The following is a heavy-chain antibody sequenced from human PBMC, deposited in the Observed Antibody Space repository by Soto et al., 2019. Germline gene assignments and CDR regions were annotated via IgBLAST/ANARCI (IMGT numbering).Heavy chain of an antibody. CDR3: ARGFGRSHFDY. CDR1: GGSISSRDSY. Sequence: SETLSLMCTVSGGSISSRDSYWVWIRQPPGKGLEWIGSFHYSGSTYYNPSLKSRVTISVDTSKNQLSLRVTSVTAADTAVYYCARGFGRSHFDYWGQGTLVTVSS. J-gene: IGHJ4*02. D-gene: IGHD3-16*01. V-gene: IGHV4-39*01. CDR2: FHYSGST.